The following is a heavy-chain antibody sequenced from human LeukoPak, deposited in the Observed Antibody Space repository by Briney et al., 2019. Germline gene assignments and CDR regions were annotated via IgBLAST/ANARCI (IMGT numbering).Heavy chain of an antibody. CDR3: ARVRELYYYGSGSYQWFDP. J-gene: IGHJ5*02. CDR1: GFTFDDYA. CDR2: ISWNSGSI. V-gene: IGHV3-9*01. Sequence: GGSLRLSCAASGFTFDDYAMHWVRQAPGKGLEWVSGISWNSGSIGYADSVKGRFTISRDNAKNSLYLQMNSLRAEDTAVYYCARVRELYYYGSGSYQWFDPWGQGTLVTVSS. D-gene: IGHD3-10*01.